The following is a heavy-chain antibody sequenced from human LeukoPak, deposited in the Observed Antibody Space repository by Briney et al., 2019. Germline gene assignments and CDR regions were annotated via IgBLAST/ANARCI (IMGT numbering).Heavy chain of an antibody. CDR3: ARAREWLLLPFDY. D-gene: IGHD3-22*01. Sequence: GGSLRLSCAASGFTCSSYAMHWVRQAPGKGLEWVAVISYDGSNKYYADSVKGRFTISRDNSKNTLYLQMNSLRAEDTAVYYCARAREWLLLPFDYWGQGTLVTVSS. V-gene: IGHV3-30-3*01. CDR2: ISYDGSNK. J-gene: IGHJ4*02. CDR1: GFTCSSYA.